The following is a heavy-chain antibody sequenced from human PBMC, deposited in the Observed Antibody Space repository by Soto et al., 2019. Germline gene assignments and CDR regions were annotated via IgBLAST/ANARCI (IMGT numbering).Heavy chain of an antibody. CDR3: ASALGYAFDI. J-gene: IGHJ3*02. CDR2: ISSNGGST. D-gene: IGHD7-27*01. Sequence: EVQLVESGGGLVQPGGSLRLSCAASGFTFSSYAMHWVRQAPGKGLEYVSAISSNGGSTYYANSVKGRFTISRDNSTNSLYLQRGSLRAEDMAVYYCASALGYAFDIWGQGTMVTVSS. V-gene: IGHV3-64*01. CDR1: GFTFSSYA.